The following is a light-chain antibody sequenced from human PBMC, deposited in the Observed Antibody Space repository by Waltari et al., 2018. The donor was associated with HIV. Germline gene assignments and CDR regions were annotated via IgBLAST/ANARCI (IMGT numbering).Light chain of an antibody. Sequence: QSALTQPRSVSGSPGQSVAISCTGTSSDVGGYNSVSWYQQHPGKALKLMIYDVTKRPSGVPDRFSGSKSGNTASLTISGLQAEDEAEYYCNSYAGSSKSYVFGTGTKVTVL. J-gene: IGLJ1*01. V-gene: IGLV2-11*01. CDR1: SSDVGGYNS. CDR2: DVT. CDR3: NSYAGSSKSYV.